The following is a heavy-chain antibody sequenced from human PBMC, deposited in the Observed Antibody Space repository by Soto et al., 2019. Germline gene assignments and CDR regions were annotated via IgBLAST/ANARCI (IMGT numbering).Heavy chain of an antibody. CDR3: ARYSSTWSYFDY. V-gene: IGHV4-59*01. CDR1: GGSISGYY. J-gene: IGHJ4*02. Sequence: PSETLSLTCSVSGGSISGYYWSWIRQPPGKGLEWIGYIHYSGSTNYNPSLESRITISVDTSKNQFSLKLSSLTAADTAVYYCARYSSTWSYFDYWGQGTLVTVSS. D-gene: IGHD6-13*01. CDR2: IHYSGST.